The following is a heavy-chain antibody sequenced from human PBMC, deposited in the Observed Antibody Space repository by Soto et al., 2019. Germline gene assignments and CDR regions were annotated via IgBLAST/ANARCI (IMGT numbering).Heavy chain of an antibody. D-gene: IGHD5-18*01. V-gene: IGHV4-39*01. Sequence: SETLSLTCTVSGGSISSSSYYWGWIRQPPGKGLEWIGSIYYSGSTYYNPSLKSRVTISVDTSKNQFSLKLSSVTAADTAVYYCARSPTGKSYGTMDGGSYFDYWGQGTLVTVSS. CDR1: GGSISSSSYY. CDR2: IYYSGST. CDR3: ARSPTGKSYGTMDGGSYFDY. J-gene: IGHJ4*02.